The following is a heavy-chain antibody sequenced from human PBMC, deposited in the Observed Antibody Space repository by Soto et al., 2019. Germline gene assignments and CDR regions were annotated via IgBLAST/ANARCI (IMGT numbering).Heavy chain of an antibody. CDR1: GYTFTSYD. Sequence: GASVKVSCKASGYTFTSYDINWVRQAPGQGLEWMGWINPNSGSTNYAQKFQGWVTMTRDTSISTAYMELSRLRSDDTAVYYCARGQGATVTQPTNNWFGPWGQGTLVTVSS. D-gene: IGHD4-4*01. CDR3: ARGQGATVTQPTNNWFGP. CDR2: INPNSGST. J-gene: IGHJ5*02. V-gene: IGHV1-2*04.